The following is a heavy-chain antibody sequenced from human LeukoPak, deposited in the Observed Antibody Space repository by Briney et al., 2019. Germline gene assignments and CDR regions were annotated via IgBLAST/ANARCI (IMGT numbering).Heavy chain of an antibody. CDR2: TYSGGST. D-gene: IGHD3-10*01. Sequence: GGSLRLSCAASGFTVSSNYMSWVRQAPGKGLEWVSVTYSGGSTYYADSVKGRFTISRDNSKNTLYLQMNSLRAEDTAVYYCARGRWRGEGLDYWGQGTLVTVSS. CDR1: GFTVSSNY. CDR3: ARGRWRGEGLDY. V-gene: IGHV3-66*01. J-gene: IGHJ4*02.